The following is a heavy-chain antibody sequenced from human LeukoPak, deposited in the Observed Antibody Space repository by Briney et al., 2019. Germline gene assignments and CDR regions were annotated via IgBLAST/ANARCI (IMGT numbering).Heavy chain of an antibody. CDR2: MYLGGTT. CDR1: GGSISSLNL. V-gene: IGHV4-4*02. J-gene: IGHJ4*02. Sequence: SGTLSLTCVVSGGSISSLNLWSWLRQPPGKGLEWIGEMYLGGTTNFNPSLKSRVTILIDKSKNQLSLQLTSVTAADTAVYYCAGLEGRYSTDWFYFFDYWGQGALVTVSS. CDR3: AGLEGRYSTDWFYFFDY. D-gene: IGHD6-19*01.